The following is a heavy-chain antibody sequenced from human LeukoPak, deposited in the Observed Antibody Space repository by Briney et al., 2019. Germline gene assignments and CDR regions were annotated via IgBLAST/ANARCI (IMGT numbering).Heavy chain of an antibody. J-gene: IGHJ4*02. CDR3: ARRSVAAPPGYFDY. CDR1: GGSISSSSYY. Sequence: PSETLSLTCTVSGGSISSSSYYWGWIRQPPGKGLEWIGSIYYSGSTYYNPSLKSRVTISVDTSKNQFSPKLSSVTAADTAVYYCARRSVAAPPGYFDYWGQGTLVTVSS. CDR2: IYYSGST. D-gene: IGHD6-19*01. V-gene: IGHV4-39*01.